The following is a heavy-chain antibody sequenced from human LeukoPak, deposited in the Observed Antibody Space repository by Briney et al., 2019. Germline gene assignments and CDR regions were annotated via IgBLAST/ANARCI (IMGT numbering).Heavy chain of an antibody. V-gene: IGHV3-23*01. CDR3: AKLTSGWVVAAFDF. D-gene: IGHD5-12*01. CDR1: GFTFSNYA. CDR2: ISGSGDST. J-gene: IGHJ4*02. Sequence: PGGSLRLSCAASGFTFSNYAMRWVRQAPGKGLEWVSGISGSGDSTYYADSVKGRFTVSRDNSKNTLYLQMNSLRAEDTAVYYCAKLTSGWVVAAFDFWGQGTLVSVSS.